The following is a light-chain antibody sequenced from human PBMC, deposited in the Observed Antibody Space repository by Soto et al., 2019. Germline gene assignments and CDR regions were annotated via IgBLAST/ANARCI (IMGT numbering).Light chain of an antibody. Sequence: QSVLTQPASVSGSPGQSITISCTGTSSDVGGYNFVSWYQQHPGKAPKLIIYDVSNRPSGVSYRFSGSKSGNTASLTISGLQAEDEADYYCCSYTGRSTHVLGPGTKVTVL. V-gene: IGLV2-14*01. J-gene: IGLJ1*01. CDR1: SSDVGGYNF. CDR3: CSYTGRSTHV. CDR2: DVS.